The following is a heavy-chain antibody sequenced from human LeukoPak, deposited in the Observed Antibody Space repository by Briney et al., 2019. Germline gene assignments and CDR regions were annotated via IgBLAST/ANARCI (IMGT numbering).Heavy chain of an antibody. CDR2: IGTAGGT. V-gene: IGHV3-13*04. D-gene: IGHD6-19*01. CDR3: ARGRSIAVAVPNWSDP. Sequence: GGSLRLSCAASGFTFSSYDMHWVRQATGKGLEWVSAIGTAGGTYYPGSVKGRFTTSRENAKNSLSLQMNSLRAGTTAVYYCARGRSIAVAVPNWSDPWGQGTLVTVSS. J-gene: IGHJ5*02. CDR1: GFTFSSYD.